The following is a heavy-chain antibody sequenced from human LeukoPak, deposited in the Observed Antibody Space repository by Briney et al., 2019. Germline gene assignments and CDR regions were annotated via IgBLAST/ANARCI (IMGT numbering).Heavy chain of an antibody. CDR2: MNPNSGNT. CDR1: GYTFTCYD. CDR3: ARGRHYYDSSGYYYVTYYYYYMDV. D-gene: IGHD3-22*01. J-gene: IGHJ6*03. Sequence: ASVKVSCKASGYTFTCYDINWVRQATGQGLEWMGWMNPNSGNTGYAQKFQGRVTMTRNTSISTAYMELSSLRSEDTAVYYCARGRHYYDSSGYYYVTYYYYYMDVWGKGTTVTISS. V-gene: IGHV1-8*01.